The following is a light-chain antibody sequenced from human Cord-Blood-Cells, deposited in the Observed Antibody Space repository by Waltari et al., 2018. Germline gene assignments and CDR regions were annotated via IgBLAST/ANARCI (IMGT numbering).Light chain of an antibody. CDR1: QSVLYSSNNKNY. Sequence: DIVMTQSPDSLAVSLGDRATTTCTSSQSVLYSSNNKNYLAWYQHKPGQPPKLLIYWASTRESGVPDRFSGSGSGTDFTLTISSLQAEDVAVYYCQQYYSTPYTFGQGTKLEIK. CDR3: QQYYSTPYT. CDR2: WAS. J-gene: IGKJ2*01. V-gene: IGKV4-1*01.